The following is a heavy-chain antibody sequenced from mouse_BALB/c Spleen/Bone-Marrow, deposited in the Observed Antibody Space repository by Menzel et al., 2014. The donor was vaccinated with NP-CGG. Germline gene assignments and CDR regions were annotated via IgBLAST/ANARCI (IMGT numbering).Heavy chain of an antibody. D-gene: IGHD1-1*01. CDR3: ARDYYGSSYAIDY. CDR2: INSNGGST. CDR1: GFTFSSYG. Sequence: EVKLVESGGGLVQPGGSLKLSCAASGFTFSSYGMSWVRQTPDKRLELVATINSNGGSTYYPDSVKGRFTISRDNAKNTLYLQMSSLKSEDTAMYYCARDYYGSSYAIDYWGQGTSVTVSS. V-gene: IGHV5-6-3*01. J-gene: IGHJ4*01.